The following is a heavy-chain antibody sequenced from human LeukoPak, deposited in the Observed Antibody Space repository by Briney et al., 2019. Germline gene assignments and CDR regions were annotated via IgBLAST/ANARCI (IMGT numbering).Heavy chain of an antibody. CDR2: INPNTGGT. D-gene: IGHD3-9*01. CDR1: GYTFTGYF. CDR3: ARVHATGYFSLDLGY. J-gene: IGHJ4*02. Sequence: EASVRVSCKASGYTFTGYFMHWVRQAPGQGLDWMGWINPNTGGTKCAQKFQGRVTMTRDTSIGTAYMELSTVTSDDTAVYFCARVHATGYFSLDLGYWGQGTLVTVSS. V-gene: IGHV1-2*02.